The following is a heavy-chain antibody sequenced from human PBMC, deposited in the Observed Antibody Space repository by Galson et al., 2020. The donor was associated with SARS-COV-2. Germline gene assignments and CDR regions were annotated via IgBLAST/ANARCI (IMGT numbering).Heavy chain of an antibody. CDR3: ARLRYYDVLTGYIVDV. V-gene: IGHV1-2*02. D-gene: IGHD3-9*01. CDR2: INPKSGGT. Sequence: ASVPVSCQASRYTFNESYIHWVRQAPGHALEWMGWINPKSGGTHSAQKFEGRVNMTRDTSITTAYMELSRLRADDTAVCYWARLRYYDVLTGYIVDVWGQGTMVTVSS. J-gene: IGHJ6*02. CDR1: RYTFNESY.